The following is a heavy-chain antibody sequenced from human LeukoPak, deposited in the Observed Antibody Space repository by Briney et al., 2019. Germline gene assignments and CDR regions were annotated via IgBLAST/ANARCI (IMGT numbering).Heavy chain of an antibody. J-gene: IGHJ4*02. Sequence: GESLKISCKGSGYSFSKYWIGWVRQMPGKGLEWMGTIYPGDSDTRYSPSFQGQVTISADKSISTAYLQWSSLKASDTAIYYCAKGSFMYYFDYWGQGTLVTVSS. D-gene: IGHD2-15*01. CDR3: AKGSFMYYFDY. V-gene: IGHV5-51*01. CDR2: IYPGDSDT. CDR1: GYSFSKYW.